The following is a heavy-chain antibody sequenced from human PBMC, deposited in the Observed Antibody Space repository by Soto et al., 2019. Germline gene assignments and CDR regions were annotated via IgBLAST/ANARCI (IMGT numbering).Heavy chain of an antibody. Sequence: WASVKVSCKASGYTFTSYGISWVRQAPGQGLEWMGWISAYNGNTNYAQKLQGRVTMTTDTSTSTAYMELRSLRSDDTAVYYCARRGGHHDSSGYYNNWFDPWGQGTLVTVSS. CDR2: ISAYNGNT. CDR3: ARRGGHHDSSGYYNNWFDP. CDR1: GYTFTSYG. J-gene: IGHJ5*02. V-gene: IGHV1-18*01. D-gene: IGHD3-22*01.